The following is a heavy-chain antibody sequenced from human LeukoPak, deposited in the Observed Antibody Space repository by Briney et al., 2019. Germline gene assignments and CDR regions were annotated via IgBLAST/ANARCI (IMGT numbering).Heavy chain of an antibody. Sequence: ASVKVSCKASGYPFTSFGINWVRQAPGQGLEWMGWINPNSGGTNYAQKFQGRVTMTRDTSISTAYMELSRLRSDDTAVYYCARGRYYDILTGYSPFDYWGQGTLVTVSS. CDR3: ARGRYYDILTGYSPFDY. V-gene: IGHV1-2*02. CDR2: INPNSGGT. CDR1: GYPFTSFG. D-gene: IGHD3-9*01. J-gene: IGHJ4*02.